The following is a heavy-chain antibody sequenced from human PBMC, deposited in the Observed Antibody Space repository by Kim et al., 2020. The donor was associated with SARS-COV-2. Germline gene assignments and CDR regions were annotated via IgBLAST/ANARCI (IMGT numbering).Heavy chain of an antibody. CDR2: IIPILGLA. J-gene: IGHJ4*02. V-gene: IGHV1-69*04. CDR3: VRDRMDTVMITGLDY. CDR1: GDTFSSFA. Sequence: SVKVSCKASGDTFSSFAISWVRQAPGQGLEWMGRIIPILGLADYAQKFQDRATITADKSTSTAYMDLSSLRSEDTAMYCCVRDRMDTVMITGLDYWGQGPLVTVSS. D-gene: IGHD5-18*01.